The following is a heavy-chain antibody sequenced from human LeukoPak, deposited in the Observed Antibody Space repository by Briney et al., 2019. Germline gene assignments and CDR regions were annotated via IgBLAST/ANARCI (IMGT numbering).Heavy chain of an antibody. V-gene: IGHV4-61*01. J-gene: IGHJ6*02. CDR2: IHYSGST. Sequence: PSETLSLTCTVSGGSVSSDNYYWSWIRQPPGKGLEWIGHIHYSGSTKYNPSLKSRVTTSVDTSKNQFSLKLSSVTAADTAVYYCARDNYYGSGSPMDVWGQGTTVTVSS. CDR1: GGSVSSDNYY. CDR3: ARDNYYGSGSPMDV. D-gene: IGHD3-10*01.